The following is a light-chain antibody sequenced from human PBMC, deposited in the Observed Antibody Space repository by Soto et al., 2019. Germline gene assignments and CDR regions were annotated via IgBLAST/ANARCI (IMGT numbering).Light chain of an antibody. CDR1: ITDIGAYNY. Sequence: QSALTQPASVSGSPGQSITISCTGTITDIGAYNYVSWYQQHPGKAPKLLIYGVSSRPSGVSNRFYGSKSGNAAYLTISGLQADDEAEYYCSSYTSSITPYVFGTGTKLTVL. J-gene: IGLJ1*01. V-gene: IGLV2-14*01. CDR2: GVS. CDR3: SSYTSSITPYV.